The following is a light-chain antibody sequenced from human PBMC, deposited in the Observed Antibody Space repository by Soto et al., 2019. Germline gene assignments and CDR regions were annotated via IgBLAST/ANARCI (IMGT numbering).Light chain of an antibody. CDR2: EVT. CDR1: SSDVGGYNA. V-gene: IGLV2-14*01. CDR3: NSFRVNRLYV. J-gene: IGLJ1*01. Sequence: HSALTQPASVSGSPGQTITISCTGTSSDVGGYNAVSWYQHRPGKAPKLIIHEVTHRPAGISDRFSASKSGNTASLTISGLQAEDEGDYYCNSFRVNRLYVFGTGTKVTVL.